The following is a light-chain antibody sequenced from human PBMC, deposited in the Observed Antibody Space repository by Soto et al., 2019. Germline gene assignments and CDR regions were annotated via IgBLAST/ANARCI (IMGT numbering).Light chain of an antibody. CDR3: CSYAGTYTPYV. J-gene: IGLJ1*01. Sequence: SPMTQHPSVRGSPGQSITISCTGTISDVGGYNYVSWYQQHTGKATRLMIYDVTKRPSGVPDRFYGSKSGKTASLTISGLQAEDAADYYCCSYAGTYTPYVFGTGTTVTV. CDR1: ISDVGGYNY. CDR2: DVT. V-gene: IGLV2-11*01.